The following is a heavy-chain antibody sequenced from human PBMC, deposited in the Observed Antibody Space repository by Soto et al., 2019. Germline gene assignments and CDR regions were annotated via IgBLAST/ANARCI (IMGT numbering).Heavy chain of an antibody. D-gene: IGHD4-17*01. CDR2: IYYSGST. CDR3: ARVGPTVTTCLWFDP. J-gene: IGHJ5*02. Sequence: QVQLQESGPGLVKPSQTLSLTCTVSGGSISSGGYYWSWIRQHPGKGLEWIGYIYYSGSTYYNPSLKSRVTISVDTSKNQFSLKLSSVTAADTAVYYCARVGPTVTTCLWFDPWGQGTLVTVSS. CDR1: GGSISSGGYY. V-gene: IGHV4-31*03.